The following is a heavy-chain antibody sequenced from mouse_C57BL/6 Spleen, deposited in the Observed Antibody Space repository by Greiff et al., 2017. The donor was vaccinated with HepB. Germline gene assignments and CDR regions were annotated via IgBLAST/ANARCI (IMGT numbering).Heavy chain of an antibody. J-gene: IGHJ2*01. V-gene: IGHV1-26*01. D-gene: IGHD2-13*01. CDR2: INPNNGGT. CDR3: ERRDYSDFDY. CDR1: GYTFTDYY. Sequence: EVQLQQSGPELVKPGASVKISCKASGYTFTDYYMNWVKQSHGKSLEWIGDINPNNGGTSYNQKFKGKATLTVDKSSSTAYMELRSLTSEDSAVYDCERRDYSDFDYWGQGTTLTVSS.